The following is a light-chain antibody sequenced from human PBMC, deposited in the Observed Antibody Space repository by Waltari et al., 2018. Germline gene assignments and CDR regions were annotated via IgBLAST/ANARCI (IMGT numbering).Light chain of an antibody. J-gene: IGKJ3*01. Sequence: DLQMTQSPSSLSASVGDRVTITCRTSQTISNNLNWYQQKPGEAPKLLIYGASNLQSGVSSRFSGSGSGTDFTLTISSLQPEDFATYYCQHTLAFGPGTKVDIK. CDR1: QTISNN. V-gene: IGKV1-39*01. CDR2: GAS. CDR3: QHTLA.